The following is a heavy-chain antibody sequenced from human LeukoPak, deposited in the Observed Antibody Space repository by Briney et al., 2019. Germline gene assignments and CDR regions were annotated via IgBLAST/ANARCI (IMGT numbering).Heavy chain of an antibody. D-gene: IGHD3-16*01. CDR1: GGSLSSGSSD. J-gene: IGHJ5*02. V-gene: IGHV4-39*01. CDR3: ARRGDP. CDR2: IYYSGIT. Sequence: SETLSLTCTVSGGSLSSGSSDWGRLRQPPGKGLEWIGSIYYSGITHYKPSLKCRVTMSADTSKNQFSLKLSSVTAADTAVYYCARRGDPWGEGTLVTASS.